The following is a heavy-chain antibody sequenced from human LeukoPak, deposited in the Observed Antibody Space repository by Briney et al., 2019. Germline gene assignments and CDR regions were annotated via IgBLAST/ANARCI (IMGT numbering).Heavy chain of an antibody. D-gene: IGHD3-3*01. CDR1: GYTFTSYD. J-gene: IGHJ6*02. Sequence: ASVKVSCKASGYTFTSYDINWVRQATGQGLEWMGWMNPNSGNTGYAQKFQGRVTMTRNTSISTAYMELSSLRSEDTAVYYCARATNYDFWSGYYTTSYYYYGMDVWGQGTTVTVSS. CDR3: ARATNYDFWSGYYTTSYYYYGMDV. V-gene: IGHV1-8*01. CDR2: MNPNSGNT.